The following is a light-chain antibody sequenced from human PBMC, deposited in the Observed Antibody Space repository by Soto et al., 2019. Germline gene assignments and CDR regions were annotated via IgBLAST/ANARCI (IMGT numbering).Light chain of an antibody. CDR1: QSLSSN. V-gene: IGKV3-15*01. Sequence: ETVMTQSPATLSVSPGERATLSCRASQSLSSNLAWYQQKPGQAPRLLIYGASTRATGIPARFSGSGSGTEFTLTISSLQSEDFAVYSCQQYNYWPLYTFGQGTKLEI. CDR3: QQYNYWPLYT. J-gene: IGKJ2*01. CDR2: GAS.